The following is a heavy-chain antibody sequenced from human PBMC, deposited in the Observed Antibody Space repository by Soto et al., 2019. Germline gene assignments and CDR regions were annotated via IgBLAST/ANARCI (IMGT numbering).Heavy chain of an antibody. CDR2: ISGSGGST. Sequence: PGGSLRLSCAASGFTFSSYAMSWVRQAPGKGLEWVSAISGSGGSTYYADSVKGRFTISRDNSKNTLYLQMNSLRAEDTAVYYCAKVNSYYGSGSLDYWGQGTLVTVSS. D-gene: IGHD3-10*01. V-gene: IGHV3-23*01. CDR1: GFTFSSYA. J-gene: IGHJ4*02. CDR3: AKVNSYYGSGSLDY.